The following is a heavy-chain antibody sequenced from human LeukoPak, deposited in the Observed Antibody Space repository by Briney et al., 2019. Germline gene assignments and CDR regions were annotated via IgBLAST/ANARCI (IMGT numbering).Heavy chain of an antibody. CDR3: ATNRDKSFGS. V-gene: IGHV4-4*02. Sequence: SETLSLTCAVSGDSISSRNWWNWVRQPPGKGLEWIGEIYHRGTIKYNPSLRSRVTISVDKSKNQFSLNLNSVTAADTAVYYCATNRDKSFGSWGQGTLVTVSS. CDR2: IYHRGTI. J-gene: IGHJ5*02. D-gene: IGHD1-14*01. CDR1: GDSISSRNW.